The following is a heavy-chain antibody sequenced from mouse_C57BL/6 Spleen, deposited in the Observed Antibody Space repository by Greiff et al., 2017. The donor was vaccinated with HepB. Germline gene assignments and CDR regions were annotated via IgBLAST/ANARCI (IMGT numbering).Heavy chain of an antibody. CDR3: AIPYYYGSSRYYFDY. CDR1: GYTFTSYW. CDR2: IDPSDSET. J-gene: IGHJ2*01. D-gene: IGHD1-1*01. V-gene: IGHV1-52*01. Sequence: VQLQQPGAELVRPGSSVKLSCKASGYTFTSYWMHWVKQRPIQGLEWIGNIDPSDSETHYNQKFKDKATLTVDKSSSTAYMQLSSLTSKDSAVYYCAIPYYYGSSRYYFDYWGQGTTLTVSS.